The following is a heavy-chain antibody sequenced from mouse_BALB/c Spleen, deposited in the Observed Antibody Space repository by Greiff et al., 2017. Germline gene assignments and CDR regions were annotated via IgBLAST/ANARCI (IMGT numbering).Heavy chain of an antibody. V-gene: IGHV5-4*02. J-gene: IGHJ4*01. CDR2: ISDGGSYT. CDR3: ARDGIITTVVPGY. CDR1: GFTFSDYY. D-gene: IGHD1-1*01. Sequence: EVHLVESGGGLVTPGGSLKLSCAASGFTFSDYYMYWVRQTPEKRLEWVATISDGGSYTYYPDSVKGRFTISRDNAKNNLYLQMSSLKSEDTAMYYCARDGIITTVVPGYWGQGTTVTVSS.